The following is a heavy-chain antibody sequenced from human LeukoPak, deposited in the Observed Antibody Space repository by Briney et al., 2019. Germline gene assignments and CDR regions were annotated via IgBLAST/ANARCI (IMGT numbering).Heavy chain of an antibody. CDR3: ARGDDSSGYYLDY. Sequence: PSETLSLACAVSGGSISSGGYSGSWIRQPPGKSLEWIGHIYHSGSTYYNPSLKSRVTISVDRSKNQFSLKLSSVTAADTAVYYCARGDDSSGYYLDYWGQGTLVTVSS. D-gene: IGHD3-22*01. CDR1: GGSISSGGYS. V-gene: IGHV4-30-2*01. CDR2: IYHSGST. J-gene: IGHJ4*02.